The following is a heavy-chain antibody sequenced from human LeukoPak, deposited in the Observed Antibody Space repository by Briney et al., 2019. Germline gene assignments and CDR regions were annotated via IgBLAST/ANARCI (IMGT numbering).Heavy chain of an antibody. J-gene: IGHJ6*02. CDR2: ISSSSSYI. V-gene: IGHV3-21*01. CDR1: GFTFSSYS. Sequence: GGSLRLSCAASGFTFSSYSMNWVRQAPGKGLEWVSSISSSSSYIYYADSVKGRFTISRDNAKNSLYLQMNSLRAEDTAVYYCARGYGDYSVDYYYYYGMDVWGQGTTVTVSS. CDR3: ARGYGDYSVDYYYYYGMDV. D-gene: IGHD4-17*01.